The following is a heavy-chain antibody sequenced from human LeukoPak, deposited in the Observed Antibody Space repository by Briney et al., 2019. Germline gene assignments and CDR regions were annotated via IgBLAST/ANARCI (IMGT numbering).Heavy chain of an antibody. CDR3: ARDREDYDFWSGPPYYYGMDV. Sequence: PSETLSLTCTGSGVSISSYYWSWLRQPPGKGLEWIGYIYYSGSTNYNPSLNSRVTISVDTSRNQFSLKLSSVTAADTAVYYCARDREDYDFWSGPPYYYGMDVWGQGTTVTVSS. D-gene: IGHD3-3*01. J-gene: IGHJ6*02. CDR1: GVSISSYY. CDR2: IYYSGST. V-gene: IGHV4-59*01.